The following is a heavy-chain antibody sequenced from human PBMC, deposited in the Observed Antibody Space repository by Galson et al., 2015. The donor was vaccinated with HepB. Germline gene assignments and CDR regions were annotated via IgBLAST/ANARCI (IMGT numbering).Heavy chain of an antibody. V-gene: IGHV1-46*01. J-gene: IGHJ4*02. CDR3: ARDLVVPPAVALDY. CDR2: INPGGGRT. D-gene: IGHD2-8*02. Sequence: SVKVSCKASGYTFTNYYIHWVRQAPGQGLEWMGVINPGGGRTTYAQKFQGGVTMTRDTSTSTVYLELSSLRSEDTAVYYCARDLVVPPAVALDYWGQGTLVTVSS. CDR1: GYTFTNYY.